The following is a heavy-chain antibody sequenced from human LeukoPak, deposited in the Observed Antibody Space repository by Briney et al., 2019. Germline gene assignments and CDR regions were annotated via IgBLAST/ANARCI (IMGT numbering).Heavy chain of an antibody. CDR2: LYSGGSA. D-gene: IGHD1-1*01. V-gene: IGHV3-53*01. CDR1: GFIVSSNY. CDR3: ARDSETETGWYYYGMDV. Sequence: PGGSLRLSCAASGFIVSSNYMNWVRQAPGKGLEWFAGLYSGGSAYYADSVKGRFTISRDNSKNTLYLQIYSLRAEDTAIYYCARDSETETGWYYYGMDVWGQGTTVTVSS. J-gene: IGHJ6*02.